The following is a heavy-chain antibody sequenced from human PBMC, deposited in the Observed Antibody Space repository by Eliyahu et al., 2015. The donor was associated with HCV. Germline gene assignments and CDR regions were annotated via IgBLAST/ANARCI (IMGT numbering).Heavy chain of an antibody. Sequence: QITLKESGPTLVKPTQTLTLTCTFSGFSLSTSXVGXGWXRPPPGKALEWLALIYWNXDKXYSTSLKSRLTXTKDTSKNQVVLTMTNMDPVDTATYYCAHRKITMVRGVIITGHWFDPWGQGTLVTDSS. V-gene: IGHV2-5*01. D-gene: IGHD3-10*01. CDR2: IYWNXDK. CDR1: GFSLSTSXVG. CDR3: AHRKITMVRGVIITGHWFDP. J-gene: IGHJ5*02.